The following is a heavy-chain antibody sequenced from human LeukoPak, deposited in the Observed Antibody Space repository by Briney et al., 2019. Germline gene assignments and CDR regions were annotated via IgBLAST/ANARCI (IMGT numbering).Heavy chain of an antibody. CDR3: AKESTR. J-gene: IGHJ4*02. CDR2: ISYDGSNK. V-gene: IGHV3-30*18. D-gene: IGHD2-2*01. Sequence: GGSLRLSCAASGFTFSSYGMHWVRQAPGKGLEWVAVISYDGSNKYYADSVKGRFTISRDNSKNTLYLQMNSRRAEDTAVYYCAKESTRWGQGTLVTVSS. CDR1: GFTFSSYG.